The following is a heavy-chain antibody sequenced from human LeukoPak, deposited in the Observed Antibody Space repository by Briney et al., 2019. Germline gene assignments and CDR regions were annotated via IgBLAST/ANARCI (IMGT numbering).Heavy chain of an antibody. CDR2: INHSGST. CDR1: GESFSGTY. CDR3: ARENKRYFDWLNWFDP. D-gene: IGHD3-9*01. J-gene: IGHJ5*02. Sequence: SETLSLTCAVYGESFSGTYWTWIRQSPGKGLEWIGEINHSGSTNYNPSLKSRVTISIDTSKNQFSLKLSSVTAADTAVYYCARENKRYFDWLNWFDPWGQGTLVTVSS. V-gene: IGHV4-34*01.